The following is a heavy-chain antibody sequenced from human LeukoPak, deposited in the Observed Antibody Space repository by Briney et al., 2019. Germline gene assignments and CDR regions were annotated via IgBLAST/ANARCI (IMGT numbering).Heavy chain of an antibody. CDR3: ARSDCSSTSCYHSDY. Sequence: TGGSLRLSCAASGLTFSTYSMNWVRQAPGKGLEWVSSISSGSSHIYYAHSAKGRFTISRDNAKNSLYLQMNSLRGEDTGVFYCARSDCSSTSCYHSDYWGGGTLVTVSS. CDR2: ISSGSSHI. D-gene: IGHD2-2*01. J-gene: IGHJ4*02. V-gene: IGHV3-21*01. CDR1: GLTFSTYS.